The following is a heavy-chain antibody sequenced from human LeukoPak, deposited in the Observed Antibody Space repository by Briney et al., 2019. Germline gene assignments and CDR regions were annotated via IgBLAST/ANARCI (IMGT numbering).Heavy chain of an antibody. Sequence: PGGSLRLSCAASGFTFSTYGMHWVRQAPGKGLEWVALISYDGSNKFYAESVKGRFTNSRDNSKNTLYLQMNSLRAEDTAVYYCAKTWLDSSGWPPWYGESATDAFDIWGQGTMVTVSS. CDR1: GFTFSTYG. D-gene: IGHD6-19*01. J-gene: IGHJ3*02. CDR3: AKTWLDSSGWPPWYGESATDAFDI. CDR2: ISYDGSNK. V-gene: IGHV3-30*18.